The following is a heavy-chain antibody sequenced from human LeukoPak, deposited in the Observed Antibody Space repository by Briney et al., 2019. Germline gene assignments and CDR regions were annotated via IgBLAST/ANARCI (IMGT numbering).Heavy chain of an antibody. CDR2: INHSGST. CDR1: GGSFSGYY. Sequence: PSETLSLTCAVYGGSFSGYYWSWIRQPPGKGLEWIGEINHSGSTNYNPSLKSRVTISVDTSKNQFSLKLSSVTAADTAVYYCARAFGDHAFDIWGQGTMVTVSS. V-gene: IGHV4-34*01. D-gene: IGHD3-10*01. CDR3: ARAFGDHAFDI. J-gene: IGHJ3*02.